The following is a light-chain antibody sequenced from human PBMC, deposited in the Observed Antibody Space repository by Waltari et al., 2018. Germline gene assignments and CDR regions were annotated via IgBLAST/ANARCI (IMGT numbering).Light chain of an antibody. J-gene: IGKJ1*01. Sequence: DIVLTQSPGTLSLSPGGRATLSCRASQSVGRSLAWYQQKPGQAPRLLIYGASIRATGIPDRFSGGGSGTDFSLTISRLEPEDFAAYHCQHYVRLPVTFGQGTKVEIK. CDR3: QHYVRLPVT. V-gene: IGKV3-20*01. CDR1: QSVGRS. CDR2: GAS.